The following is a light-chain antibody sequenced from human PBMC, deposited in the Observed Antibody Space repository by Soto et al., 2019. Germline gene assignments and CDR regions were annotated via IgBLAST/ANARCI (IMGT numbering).Light chain of an antibody. V-gene: IGKV3-15*01. J-gene: IGKJ3*01. Sequence: VGTGTTATLTGSAGGSAGLACRASQRVSSNLAWYQQKPGQAPRLLIYGASTRATGIPARFSGSGSGIEFPVTPSGLHSRSYAVYSCLQDTLRRCTFGPGTKVDIK. CDR1: QRVSSN. CDR2: GAS. CDR3: LQDTLRRCT.